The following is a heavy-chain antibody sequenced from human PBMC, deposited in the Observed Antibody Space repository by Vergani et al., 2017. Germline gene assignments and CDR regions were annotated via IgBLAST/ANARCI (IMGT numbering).Heavy chain of an antibody. Sequence: EVQLLQSGGGVIQPGGSVRLSCAASGFTFSACPMTWVRQAPGKGLEWFSAISARYPSTYYADSVKGRFTISRDNSKNMLYLQMNSLRAEDTAVYYCARLSYDTTPYLQGGYDCWGQGTLVYVSS. D-gene: IGHD3-22*01. CDR2: ISARYPST. CDR3: ARLSYDTTPYLQGGYDC. CDR1: GFTFSACP. V-gene: IGHV3-23*01. J-gene: IGHJ4*02.